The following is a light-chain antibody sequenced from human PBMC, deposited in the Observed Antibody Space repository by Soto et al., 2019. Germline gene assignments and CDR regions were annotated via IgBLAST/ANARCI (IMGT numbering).Light chain of an antibody. J-gene: IGLJ1*01. CDR1: SSDVGGYSY. Sequence: QSALTQPASVSGSPGQSSAISCTGTSSDVGGYSYVSWYQQQPGKAPKLVISYVSNRPSGVSDRFSGSKSGNTASLTISGLQTEDEADYYCASYTTSGTYVFGTGTKVTVL. CDR3: ASYTTSGTYV. CDR2: YVS. V-gene: IGLV2-14*01.